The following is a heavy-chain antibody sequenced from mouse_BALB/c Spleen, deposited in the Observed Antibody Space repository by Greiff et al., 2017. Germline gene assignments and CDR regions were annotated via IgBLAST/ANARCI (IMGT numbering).Heavy chain of an antibody. CDR2: IWAGGST. CDR3: ARNFFFYAMDY. Sequence: VNVVESGPGLVAPSQSLSITCTVSGFSLTSYGVHWVRQPPGKGLEWLGVIWAGGSTNYNSALMSRLSISKDNSKSQVFLKMNSLQTDDTAMYYCARNFFFYAMDYWGQGTSVTVSS. CDR1: GFSLTSYG. V-gene: IGHV2-9*02. J-gene: IGHJ4*01.